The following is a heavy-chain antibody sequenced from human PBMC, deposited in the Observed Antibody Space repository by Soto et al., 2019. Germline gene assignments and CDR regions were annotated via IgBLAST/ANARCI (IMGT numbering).Heavy chain of an antibody. D-gene: IGHD3-10*01. CDR2: INAGNGNT. CDR1: GYTFTSCA. J-gene: IGHJ4*02. Sequence: GASVKVSCKASGYTFTSCAMHWVRQAPGQRLEWMGWINAGNGNTKYSQKFQGRVTITRDTSASTAYMELSSLRSEDTAVYYCARDFRNYYGSGSYYPPPGYWGQGTLVTVS. V-gene: IGHV1-3*01. CDR3: ARDFRNYYGSGSYYPPPGY.